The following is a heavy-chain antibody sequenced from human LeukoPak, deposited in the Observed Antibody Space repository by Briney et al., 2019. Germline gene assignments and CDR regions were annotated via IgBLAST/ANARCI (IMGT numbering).Heavy chain of an antibody. D-gene: IGHD2-15*01. V-gene: IGHV4-34*01. CDR1: GGSFSGYY. J-gene: IGHJ5*02. CDR3: ATEPGYCSGGRCYGGWFDP. CDR2: INQSGST. Sequence: SETLSLTCAVSGGSFSGYYWSWIRQAPGKGLEWVGEINQSGSTNYNPSLKSRVTISVETSTNQFFLQLSSVTAADTAVDYCATEPGYCSGGRCYGGWFDPWGQGTLVTVSS.